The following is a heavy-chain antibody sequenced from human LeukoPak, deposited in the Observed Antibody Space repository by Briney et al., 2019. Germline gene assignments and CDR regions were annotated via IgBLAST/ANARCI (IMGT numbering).Heavy chain of an antibody. CDR1: GGSFSGYY. CDR2: INHSGST. CDR3: ARSLSIAVAGAVY. Sequence: PSETLSLTCAAYGGSFSGYYWSWIRQPPGKGLEWIGEINHSGSTNYNPSLKSRVTISVDTSKNQFSLKLSSVTAADTAVYYCARSLSIAVAGAVYWGQGTLVTVSS. J-gene: IGHJ4*02. D-gene: IGHD6-19*01. V-gene: IGHV4-34*01.